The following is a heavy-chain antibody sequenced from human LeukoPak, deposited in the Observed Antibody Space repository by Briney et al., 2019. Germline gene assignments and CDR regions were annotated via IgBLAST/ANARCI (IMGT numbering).Heavy chain of an antibody. D-gene: IGHD5-24*01. V-gene: IGHV4-59*08. CDR2: IYYSGST. J-gene: IGHJ4*02. CDR1: GGSISSYY. CDR3: ARTSRWLQFPWIDY. Sequence: SETLSLTCTVSGGSISSYYWSWIRQPPGKGLEWIGYIYYSGSTNYNPSLKRRVTISVDTSKTQFSLKLSSVTAADTAVYYCARTSRWLQFPWIDYWGQGTLVTVSS.